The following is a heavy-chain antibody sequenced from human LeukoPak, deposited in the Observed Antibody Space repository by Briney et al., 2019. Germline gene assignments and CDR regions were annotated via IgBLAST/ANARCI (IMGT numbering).Heavy chain of an antibody. Sequence: PSETLSLTCTVSGGSIKNYYRTWIRQPPGKRLEWIGYIYYSGSTSSNPSLKSRVTISVDTSKNQFSLRLKYVPAADTAVYYCARDVPRGTGYMDVWGKGTTVTVSS. CDR3: ARDVPRGTGYMDV. CDR2: IYYSGST. D-gene: IGHD3-10*01. CDR1: GGSIKNYY. J-gene: IGHJ6*03. V-gene: IGHV4-59*01.